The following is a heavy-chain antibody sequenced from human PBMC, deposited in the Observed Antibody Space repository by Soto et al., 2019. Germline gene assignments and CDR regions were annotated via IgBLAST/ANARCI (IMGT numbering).Heavy chain of an antibody. D-gene: IGHD6-13*01. CDR2: INAGNGNT. V-gene: IGHV1-3*01. Sequence: ASVKVSCKASGYTFTSYAMHWVRQAPGQRLEWMGWINAGNGNTKYSQKFQGRVTITRDTSASTAYMELSNLRSEDTAVYYCARDLSPYSSSWYIRYWGQGTLVTVSS. CDR3: ARDLSPYSSSWYIRY. J-gene: IGHJ4*02. CDR1: GYTFTSYA.